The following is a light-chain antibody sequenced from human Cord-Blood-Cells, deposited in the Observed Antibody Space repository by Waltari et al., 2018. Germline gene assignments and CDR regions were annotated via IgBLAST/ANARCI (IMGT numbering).Light chain of an antibody. CDR1: SSNIGSNY. CDR3: AAWDDSLSGRV. J-gene: IGLJ3*02. CDR2: RNN. V-gene: IGLV1-47*01. Sequence: QSVLTKPPSASGTPGQRVTISCSGSSSNIGSNYVYWYQQLPGTAPTLLIYRNNQRPSGVPDRFSGSKSGTSASLAISGLRSEDEADYYCAAWDDSLSGRVFGGGTKLTVL.